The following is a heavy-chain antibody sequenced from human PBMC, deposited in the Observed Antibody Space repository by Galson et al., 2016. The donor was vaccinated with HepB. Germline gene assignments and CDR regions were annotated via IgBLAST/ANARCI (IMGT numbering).Heavy chain of an antibody. V-gene: IGHV3-15*07. Sequence: SLRLSCAVSGFSHAWVIWVRQAPGKGREWVGRIKSKKDGGTTDYAAPVKGRFSISRDESKNTLYLQMNNLRTEDTAVYYCTTDRPPVVLTRYWGQGTLVTVSS. D-gene: IGHD4/OR15-4a*01. CDR2: IKSKKDGGTT. CDR1: GFSHAW. J-gene: IGHJ4*02. CDR3: TTDRPPVVLTRY.